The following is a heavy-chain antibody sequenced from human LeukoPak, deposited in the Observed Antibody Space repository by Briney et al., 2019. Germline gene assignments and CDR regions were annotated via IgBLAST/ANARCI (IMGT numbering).Heavy chain of an antibody. CDR1: GFTFSSYA. V-gene: IGHV3-53*01. J-gene: IGHJ4*02. CDR2: LYSGGDT. CDR3: ARGQYTSGGLDH. Sequence: GGSLRLSCAASGFTFSSYAMTWVRQAPGQGLDWVSFLYSGGDTDYADSVKGRFTISRDNSKNTMYLQMNSLRAEDTAVYYCARGQYTSGGLDHWGLGTLVTVSS. D-gene: IGHD6-19*01.